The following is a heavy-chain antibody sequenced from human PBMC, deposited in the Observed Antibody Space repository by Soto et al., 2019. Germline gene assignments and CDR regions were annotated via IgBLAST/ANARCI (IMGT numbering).Heavy chain of an antibody. CDR1: GFSLSVYVVR. D-gene: IGHD3-22*01. Sequence: SGPTLVNPTQTLTLTFSFSGFSLSVYVVRVMGFRQPPGETLEWLALIHWNDDKRYSPYLKSRLTITKDTSKNQVVLTLTNLDPLDTGTYFCAHTKDSSGFLTSWGQGILVTVSS. CDR3: AHTKDSSGFLTS. J-gene: IGHJ5*02. V-gene: IGHV2-5*01. CDR2: IHWNDDK.